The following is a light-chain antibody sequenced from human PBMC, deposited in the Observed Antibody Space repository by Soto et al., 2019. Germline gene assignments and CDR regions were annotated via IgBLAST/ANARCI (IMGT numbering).Light chain of an antibody. V-gene: IGKV3-11*01. J-gene: IGKJ1*01. CDR3: QQRSNWPPT. CDR1: QSISSY. CDR2: DAS. Sequence: EIVLTQSPGTLSLSPGERATLSCRASQSISSYLAWYQQKPGQAPRLLIYDASNRATGIPARFSGSGSGTDFTLTISSPEPEDFAVYYCQQRSNWPPTFGQGTKVDIK.